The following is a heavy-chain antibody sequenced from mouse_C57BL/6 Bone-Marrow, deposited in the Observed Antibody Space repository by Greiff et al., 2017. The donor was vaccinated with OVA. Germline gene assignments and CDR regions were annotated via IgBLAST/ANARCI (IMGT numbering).Heavy chain of an antibody. CDR2: IDPSDSYT. D-gene: IGHD2-3*01. V-gene: IGHV1-50*01. CDR1: GYTFTSYW. Sequence: QVQLQQPGAELVKPGASVKLSCKASGYTFTSYWMQWVKQRHGQGLEWIGEIDPSDSYTNYNQKFKGKATLTVDTSSSTAYMQLSSLTSEDSAVYYCASRWLLLDYWGQGTTLTVSS. J-gene: IGHJ2*01. CDR3: ASRWLLLDY.